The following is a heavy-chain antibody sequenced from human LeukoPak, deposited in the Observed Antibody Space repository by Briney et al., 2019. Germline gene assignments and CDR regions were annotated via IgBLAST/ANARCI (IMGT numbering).Heavy chain of an antibody. CDR2: IYRGGST. CDR3: ARDRHTKYSFDY. D-gene: IGHD1-26*01. J-gene: IGHJ4*02. V-gene: IGHV3-66*01. CDR1: GFTVSSNY. Sequence: GGSLRLSCSAAGFTVSSNYMSWVRQAPGKGLEWVSVIYRGGSTYYADSVKGRFTISRDSSKNTLYLQMNSLRAEDTAVYYCARDRHTKYSFDYWGQGTPVTVSS.